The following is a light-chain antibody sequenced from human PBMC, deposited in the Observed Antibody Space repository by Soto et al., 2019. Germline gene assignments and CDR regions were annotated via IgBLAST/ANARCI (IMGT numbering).Light chain of an antibody. CDR2: DAS. Sequence: DIQMTQSPSSLSASVGDRVTITCQASLDIDNYLNWYQQKPGEAPKLVIYDASILETGVPSRFSGSGSGTDFTFTNSSLQTEDVATDYCQHSHKLPRYTFGQGTRLEIK. J-gene: IGKJ2*01. V-gene: IGKV1-33*01. CDR1: LDIDNY. CDR3: QHSHKLPRYT.